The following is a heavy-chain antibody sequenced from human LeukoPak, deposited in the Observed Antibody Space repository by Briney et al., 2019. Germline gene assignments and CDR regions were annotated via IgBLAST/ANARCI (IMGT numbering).Heavy chain of an antibody. J-gene: IGHJ5*02. V-gene: IGHV1-2*02. CDR2: INPNSGGT. CDR1: GYTFTGYY. CDR3: ARPKGDTHNWFDH. D-gene: IGHD2-2*02. Sequence: GASVKVSYKASGYTFTGYYMHWVRQAPGQELEWMGWINPNSGGTNYAQKFQGRVTMTRDTSISTAYMKLSRLRSDDTAVYYCARPKGDTHNWFDHWGQGTLVTVSS.